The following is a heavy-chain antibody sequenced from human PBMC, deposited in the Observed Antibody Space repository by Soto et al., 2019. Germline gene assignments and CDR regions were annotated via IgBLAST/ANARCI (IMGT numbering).Heavy chain of an antibody. Sequence: PGGSLRLSCAASGFTFSSYSMNWVRQAPGKGLEWVSSISSSSSYIYYADSVKGRFTISRDNAKNSLYLQMNSLRASDTAIYFCARPSDVGLASSFEYWGQGTQVTVSS. V-gene: IGHV3-21*04. CDR2: ISSSSSYI. CDR3: ARPSDVGLASSFEY. J-gene: IGHJ4*02. CDR1: GFTFSSYS.